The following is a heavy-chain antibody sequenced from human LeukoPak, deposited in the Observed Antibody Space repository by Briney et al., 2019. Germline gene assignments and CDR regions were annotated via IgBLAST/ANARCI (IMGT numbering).Heavy chain of an antibody. CDR3: AKVRWDNSGWYYLDY. V-gene: IGHV3-30*18. Sequence: GGSLRLSCAASGFTFNDYGMHWVRQAPGKGLEWVAAISYDGSNKYYTDSVKGRFTISRDNSKSTLYLQMNSLRAEDTAAYYCAKVRWDNSGWYYLDYWGQGTLVTVSS. J-gene: IGHJ4*02. D-gene: IGHD6-19*01. CDR1: GFTFNDYG. CDR2: ISYDGSNK.